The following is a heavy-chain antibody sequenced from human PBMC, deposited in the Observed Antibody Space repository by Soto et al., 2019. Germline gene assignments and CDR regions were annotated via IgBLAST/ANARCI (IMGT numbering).Heavy chain of an antibody. V-gene: IGHV4-59*08. CDR3: VRQGIDYLHGLVDV. CDR1: SGPDRSHN. CDR2: VYYTGDT. Sequence: QVQLQQSDPRLVKPSETLSLTCTVSSGPDRSHNWGWIRQPPGRGLEWIGYVYYTGDTAYNPSLRGRVTISADTSTNDISLTLNSVTAADTAVYYCVRQGIDYLHGLVDVW. J-gene: IGHJ6*01. D-gene: IGHD4-17*01.